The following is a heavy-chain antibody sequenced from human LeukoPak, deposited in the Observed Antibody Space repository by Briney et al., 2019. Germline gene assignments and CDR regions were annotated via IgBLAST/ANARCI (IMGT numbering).Heavy chain of an antibody. CDR1: GYTFTSYG. V-gene: IGHV1-18*01. D-gene: IGHD1-20*01. J-gene: IGHJ3*02. CDR3: ASTITGTTGRAFDI. Sequence: GASVKVSCKASGYTFTSYGISWVRQAPGQGLEWMGWISAYNGNTDYAQKLQGRVTMTTDTSTSTAYMELSSLRSEDTAVYYCASTITGTTGRAFDIWGQGTMVTVSS. CDR2: ISAYNGNT.